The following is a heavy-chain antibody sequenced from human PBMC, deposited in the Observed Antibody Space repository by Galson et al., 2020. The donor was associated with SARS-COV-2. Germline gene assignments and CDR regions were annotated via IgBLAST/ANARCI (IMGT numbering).Heavy chain of an antibody. CDR3: ARDFGMGAGYFDQ. Sequence: SETLSPTCTVPGGSVSGPTYHWSWIRQSPGKGLEWIGDIYYSGTPNYNPPLKSRVTISIDTSKNQFSLRLTSVTAAYTAVYHCARDFGMGAGYFDQGDQGTLVTVSS. J-gene: IGHJ4*02. V-gene: IGHV4-61*01. CDR1: GGSVSGPTYH. D-gene: IGHD1-26*01. CDR2: IYYSGTP.